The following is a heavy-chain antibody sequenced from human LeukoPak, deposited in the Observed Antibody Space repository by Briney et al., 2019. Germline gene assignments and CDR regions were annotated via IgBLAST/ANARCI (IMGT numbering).Heavy chain of an antibody. CDR1: GFTFSSYA. Sequence: HTGGSLRLSCAASGFTFSSYAMSWVRQAPGKGLEWVSAISGSGGSTYYADSVKGRFTISRDNSKNTLYLQINNLRAEDTAVYYCAPRVVGSAPFDYWGQGTLVTVSS. CDR3: APRVVGSAPFDY. CDR2: ISGSGGST. J-gene: IGHJ4*02. D-gene: IGHD2-15*01. V-gene: IGHV3-23*01.